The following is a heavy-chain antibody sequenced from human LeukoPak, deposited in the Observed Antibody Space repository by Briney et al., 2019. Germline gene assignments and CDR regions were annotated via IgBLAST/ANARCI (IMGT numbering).Heavy chain of an antibody. CDR1: GYTFTSYY. V-gene: IGHV1-46*01. Sequence: ASVEVSCKASGYTFTSYYMHWARQAPGQGLEWMGIINPSSGSTTYAQKFQGRVTMTRDTSTNIVYVELSSLRSEDTAVYYCARGFYYDTGGFYPGGDYWGQGTLVTVSS. CDR2: INPSSGST. CDR3: ARGFYYDTGGFYPGGDY. D-gene: IGHD3-22*01. J-gene: IGHJ4*02.